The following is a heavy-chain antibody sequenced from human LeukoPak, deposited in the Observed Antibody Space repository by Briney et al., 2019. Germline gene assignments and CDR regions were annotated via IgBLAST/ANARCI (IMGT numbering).Heavy chain of an antibody. D-gene: IGHD5-12*01. CDR1: GGTFISYA. CDR2: IIPIFGTA. Sequence: SVKVSCKASGGTFISYAISWVRQAPGQGLEWMGRIIPIFGTANYAQKFQGRVTITTDESTSTAYMELSSLRSEDTAVYYCARDRRYSGYDSFDYWGQGTLVTVSS. V-gene: IGHV1-69*05. CDR3: ARDRRYSGYDSFDY. J-gene: IGHJ4*02.